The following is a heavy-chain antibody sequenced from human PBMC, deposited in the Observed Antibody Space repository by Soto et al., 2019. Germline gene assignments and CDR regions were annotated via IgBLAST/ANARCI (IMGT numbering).Heavy chain of an antibody. CDR1: GYTFTSYC. D-gene: IGHD5-18*01. V-gene: IGHV1-18*01. Sequence: ASVEVSCKASGYTFTSYCISWVLQAPGQGLEWMGWISAYNGNTNYAQKLQGRVTMTTDTSTSTAYMELRSLRSDDTAVYYCARTGPDTAMDNIDYWGQGTLVTVSS. CDR2: ISAYNGNT. J-gene: IGHJ4*02. CDR3: ARTGPDTAMDNIDY.